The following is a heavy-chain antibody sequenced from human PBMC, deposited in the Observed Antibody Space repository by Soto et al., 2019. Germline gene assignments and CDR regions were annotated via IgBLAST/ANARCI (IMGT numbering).Heavy chain of an antibody. CDR3: TTDKGYSSGWYPWFDP. J-gene: IGHJ5*02. V-gene: IGHV3-73*01. D-gene: IGHD6-19*01. CDR1: GFTFSGSA. Sequence: LRLSCAASGFTFSGSAMHWVRQASGEGLEWVGRIRSKANSYATAYAASVKGRFTISRDDSKNTAYLQMNSLKTEDTAVYYCTTDKGYSSGWYPWFDPWGQEPWSPSPQ. CDR2: IRSKANSYAT.